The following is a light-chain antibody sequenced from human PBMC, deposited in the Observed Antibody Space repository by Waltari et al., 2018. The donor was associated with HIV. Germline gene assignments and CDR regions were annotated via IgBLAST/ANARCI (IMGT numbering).Light chain of an antibody. CDR3: QQYSNWPRT. Sequence: EIVMTQSPATLSVSPGERATLSCRASQSVSSNLAWYQQKPGQAPRLLSYGASTRTTGIPARFSGSGSGTEFTLTISSLQSEDFAVYYCQQYSNWPRTFGQGTKVEIK. CDR2: GAS. J-gene: IGKJ1*01. CDR1: QSVSSN. V-gene: IGKV3-15*01.